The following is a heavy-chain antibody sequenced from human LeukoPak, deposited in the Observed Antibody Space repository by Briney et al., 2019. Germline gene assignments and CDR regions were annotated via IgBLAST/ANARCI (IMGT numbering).Heavy chain of an antibody. J-gene: IGHJ4*02. V-gene: IGHV3-30*03. D-gene: IGHD1/OR15-1a*01. CDR2: ISYDASNK. Sequence: GGSLRLSCAASGFTFSSYGVHWVRQAPGKGLEWVAVISYDASNKYYADSVKGRFTISRDNSKNTLYLQMNSLRAEDTAVYYCARNGRKNNVDYWGQGTLVTVSS. CDR1: GFTFSSYG. CDR3: ARNGRKNNVDY.